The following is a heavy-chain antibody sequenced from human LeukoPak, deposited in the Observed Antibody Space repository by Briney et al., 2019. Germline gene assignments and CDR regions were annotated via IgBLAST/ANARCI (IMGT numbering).Heavy chain of an antibody. CDR2: INHSGST. CDR3: ARGRKRYCTSTSCSDWFDP. V-gene: IGHV4-34*01. CDR1: GGSFSGYY. Sequence: KTSETLSLTCAVYGGSFSGYYWSWIRQPPGKGLEWIGEINHSGSTNYNPSLKSRVTISVDTSKNQFSLKLSSVTDAETAVYYCARGRKRYCTSTSCSDWFDPWGQGTLVTVSS. J-gene: IGHJ5*02. D-gene: IGHD2-2*01.